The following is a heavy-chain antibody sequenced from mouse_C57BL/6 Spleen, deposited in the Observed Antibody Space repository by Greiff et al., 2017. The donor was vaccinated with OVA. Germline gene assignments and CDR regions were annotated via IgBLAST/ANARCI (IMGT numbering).Heavy chain of an antibody. Sequence: EVQLVESGGGLVKPGGSLKLSCAASGFTFSSYTMSWVRQTPEKRLEWVATISGGGGNTYYPDSVKGRFTISRDNAKNTLYLQMSSLRSEDTALYYCARGDYVSYYFDYWGQGTTLTVSS. CDR2: ISGGGGNT. CDR1: GFTFSSYT. V-gene: IGHV5-9*01. J-gene: IGHJ2*01. CDR3: ARGDYVSYYFDY. D-gene: IGHD2-4*01.